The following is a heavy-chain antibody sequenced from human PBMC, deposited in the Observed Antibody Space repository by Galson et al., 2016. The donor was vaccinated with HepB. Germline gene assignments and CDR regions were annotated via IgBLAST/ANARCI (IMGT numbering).Heavy chain of an antibody. CDR2: IKSKTDGGTT. J-gene: IGHJ6*04. CDR3: TTAFNWNYGSYYYYYYGMDV. V-gene: IGHV3-15*01. D-gene: IGHD1-7*01. Sequence: SLRLSCAASGFTFSNARMSWVRQAPGKGLEWVGHIKSKTDGGTTDYAAPVKGRFSISRDDSKNTLYLQMNSLKTEDTAVYYCTTAFNWNYGSYYYYYYGMDVWGKGTTVTVSS. CDR1: GFTFSNAR.